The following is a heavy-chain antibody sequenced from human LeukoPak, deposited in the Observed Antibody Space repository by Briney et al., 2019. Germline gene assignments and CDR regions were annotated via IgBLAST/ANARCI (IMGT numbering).Heavy chain of an antibody. CDR1: GGSFSGYY. D-gene: IGHD2-21*02. CDR3: ARGDSYCGGDCPLADS. V-gene: IGHV4-34*01. J-gene: IGHJ4*02. CDR2: INHSAST. Sequence: PSETLSLTCAVCGGSFSGYYWSWIRQPPGKGLEGMGEINHSASTNYNPSLKSRVTISVYTSKNQFSLTPRSVNAPAPAAYHCARGDSYCGGDCPLADSWSTGQLVTVSS.